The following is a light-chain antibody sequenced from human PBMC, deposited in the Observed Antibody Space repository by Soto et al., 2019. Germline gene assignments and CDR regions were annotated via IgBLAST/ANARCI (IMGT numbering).Light chain of an antibody. CDR2: AAS. Sequence: IQLTQSPSSLSAAVGDRVTITCRASQGISSFLAWYQQKPGKAPKLLIYAASTLQTGVPSRFSGSGSGTDFTLTISSLQLADFVTYYCQQLNSYPITFGQGTRLEIK. CDR1: QGISSF. J-gene: IGKJ5*01. V-gene: IGKV1-9*01. CDR3: QQLNSYPIT.